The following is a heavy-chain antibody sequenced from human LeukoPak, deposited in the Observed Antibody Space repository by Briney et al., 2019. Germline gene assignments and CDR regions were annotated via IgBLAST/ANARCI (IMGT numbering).Heavy chain of an antibody. V-gene: IGHV3-33*01. CDR1: GFPFNNYA. CDR3: AREANWGYYFDY. D-gene: IGHD7-27*01. Sequence: PGRSLRLSCAASGFPFNNYAMHWIRQAPGKGLEWVAVIWYDGSNKYYADSVKGRFTISRDNSKNTLYLQMNSLRAEDTAVYYCAREANWGYYFDYWGQGTLVTVSS. CDR2: IWYDGSNK. J-gene: IGHJ4*02.